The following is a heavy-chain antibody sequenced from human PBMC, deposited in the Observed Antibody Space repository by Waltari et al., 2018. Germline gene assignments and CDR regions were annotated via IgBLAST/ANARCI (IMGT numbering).Heavy chain of an antibody. J-gene: IGHJ4*02. D-gene: IGHD1-1*01. V-gene: IGHV4-39*07. Sequence: QLQLQESGPGLVKPSETLSLTCTVSGGSISSSSYYWGWIRQPPGKGLEWIGSIYYSGRTYYNPSLKSRVTISVDTSKNQFSLKLSSVTAADTAVYYCARELATRCFDYWGQGTLVTVSS. CDR2: IYYSGRT. CDR1: GGSISSSSYY. CDR3: ARELATRCFDY.